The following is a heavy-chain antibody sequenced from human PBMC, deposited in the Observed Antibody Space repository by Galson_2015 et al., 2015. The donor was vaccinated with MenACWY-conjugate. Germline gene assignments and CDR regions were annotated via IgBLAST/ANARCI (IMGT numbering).Heavy chain of an antibody. Sequence: SLRLSCAASGFTFRNYWTTWVRQAPGKGLEWVASIKKDGSEKYYVDSVKGRFTISRDNAKNSLYLEMNSLRVEDTAVYSCARGHYGMDVWGQGTTVTAS. CDR3: ARGHYGMDV. V-gene: IGHV3-7*03. CDR2: IKKDGSEK. J-gene: IGHJ6*02. CDR1: GFTFRNYW.